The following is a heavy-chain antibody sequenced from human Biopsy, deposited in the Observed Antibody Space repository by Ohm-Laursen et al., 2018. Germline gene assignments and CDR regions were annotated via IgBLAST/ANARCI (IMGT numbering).Heavy chain of an antibody. CDR1: GGTFSSFG. V-gene: IGHV1-69*13. CDR3: AKRGVERGRPLAY. Sequence: ASVTVSCKASGGTFSSFGISWVRQAPGQGLEWMGEINSMFGTTNYAQTFQGRVTITADESTSTAYMEVSSLRSEDTAAYYCAKRGVERGRPLAYWGQGTLVTVSS. J-gene: IGHJ4*02. D-gene: IGHD1-1*01. CDR2: INSMFGTT.